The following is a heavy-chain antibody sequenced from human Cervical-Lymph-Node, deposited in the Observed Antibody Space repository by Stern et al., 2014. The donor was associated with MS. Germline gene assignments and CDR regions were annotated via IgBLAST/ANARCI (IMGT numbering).Heavy chain of an antibody. J-gene: IGHJ6*02. Sequence: VQLVESGAEVKKPGASVKVSCKASGYTLTNYNIDWVRQATGQGLEWMGWMNPNSGNKGYAQRVQGRVTMTRDTSTSTAYMELSSLKAEDTAVYYCARVRFYGSGIYYALGDGMDVWGQGTTVTVSS. V-gene: IGHV1-8*01. CDR1: GYTLTNYN. D-gene: IGHD3-10*01. CDR2: MNPNSGNK. CDR3: ARVRFYGSGIYYALGDGMDV.